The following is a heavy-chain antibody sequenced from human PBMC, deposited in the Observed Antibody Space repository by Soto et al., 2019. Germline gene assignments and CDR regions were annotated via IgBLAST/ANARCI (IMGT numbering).Heavy chain of an antibody. D-gene: IGHD3-22*01. CDR1: GGTFGSYA. CDR3: AREGGEYYDSSGLFDY. J-gene: IGHJ4*02. CDR2: IIPIFGTA. Sequence: SVKVSCKASGGTFGSYAISWVRQAPAQGLEWMGGIIPIFGTANYAQKFQGRVTITADESTSTAYMELSSLRSEDTAVYYCAREGGEYYDSSGLFDYWGQGTLVTVSS. V-gene: IGHV1-69*13.